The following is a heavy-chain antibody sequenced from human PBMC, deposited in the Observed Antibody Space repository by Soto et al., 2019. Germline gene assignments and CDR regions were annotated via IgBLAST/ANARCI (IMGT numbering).Heavy chain of an antibody. Sequence: GGSLRLSCSASGFTFSSYAMSWVRQAPGKGLEWVSAISGSGGSTYYADSVKGRFTISRDNSKNTLYLQMNSLRAEDTAVYYCAKRLLWFDNLGFDYWGQGTLVTVSS. D-gene: IGHD3-10*01. V-gene: IGHV3-23*01. CDR3: AKRLLWFDNLGFDY. J-gene: IGHJ4*02. CDR2: ISGSGGST. CDR1: GFTFSSYA.